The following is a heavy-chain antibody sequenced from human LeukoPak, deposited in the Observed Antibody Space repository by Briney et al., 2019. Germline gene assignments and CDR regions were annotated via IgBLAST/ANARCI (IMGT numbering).Heavy chain of an antibody. J-gene: IGHJ4*02. CDR1: GFTFSSYA. CDR3: AKDLRFLEWLFPNFDY. Sequence: PGGSLRLSCAASGFTFSSYAMSWVHQAPGKGLEWVSAISGSGGSTYYADSVKGRFTISRDNSKNTLYLQMNSLRAEDTAVYYCAKDLRFLEWLFPNFDYWGQGTLVTVSS. V-gene: IGHV3-23*01. CDR2: ISGSGGST. D-gene: IGHD3-3*01.